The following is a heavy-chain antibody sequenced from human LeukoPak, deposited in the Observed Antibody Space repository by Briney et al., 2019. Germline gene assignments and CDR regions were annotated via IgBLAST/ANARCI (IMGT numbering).Heavy chain of an antibody. Sequence: GRSLRLSCAASGFTFSSFWMHWVRQAPGEGLVWVSRINTDGSSTTYADSVKGRFTISRDNAKNTLYLQMNSLRAEDTAVYYCARDREFCISTSCYKPLDYWGQGTLVTVSS. J-gene: IGHJ4*02. D-gene: IGHD2-2*02. CDR3: ARDREFCISTSCYKPLDY. CDR2: INTDGSST. CDR1: GFTFSSFW. V-gene: IGHV3-74*01.